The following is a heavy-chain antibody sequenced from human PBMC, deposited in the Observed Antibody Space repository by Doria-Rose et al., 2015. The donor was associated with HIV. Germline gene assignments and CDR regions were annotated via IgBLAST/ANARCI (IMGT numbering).Heavy chain of an antibody. CDR1: GVSLSSPGMG. J-gene: IGHJ4*02. D-gene: IGHD6-13*01. CDR3: ARIKSSRWYHKYYFDF. V-gene: IGHV2-26*01. Sequence: SGPVLVKPTETLTLTCTVSGVSLSSPGMGVSWIRQPPGKALEWLANIFSYDERSYKTSRMSRLTISRGTSKSQVVLTMTDMDPVDTATYYCARIKSSRWYHKYYFDFWGQGTLVIVSA. CDR2: IFSYDER.